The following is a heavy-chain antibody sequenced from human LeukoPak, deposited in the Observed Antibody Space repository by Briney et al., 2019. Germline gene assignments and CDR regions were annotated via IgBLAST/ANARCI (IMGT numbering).Heavy chain of an antibody. Sequence: GGSLRLSCAASGFTFSSHDMRWVRQATGKGLEWVSAIGTAGDTYYLGSVEGRFTISRENAKDSLYLQMNSLRAGDTAVYYCARGWSSGMDVWGQGTTVTVSS. V-gene: IGHV3-13*01. CDR2: IGTAGDT. D-gene: IGHD6-19*01. J-gene: IGHJ6*02. CDR3: ARGWSSGMDV. CDR1: GFTFSSHD.